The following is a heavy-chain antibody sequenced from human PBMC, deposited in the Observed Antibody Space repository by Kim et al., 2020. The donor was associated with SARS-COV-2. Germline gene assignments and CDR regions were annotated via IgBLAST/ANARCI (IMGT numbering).Heavy chain of an antibody. CDR1: GGSISSYY. CDR3: ARDRVEQYGSGYYYYGMDV. D-gene: IGHD3-10*01. J-gene: IGHJ6*02. V-gene: IGHV4-59*01. Sequence: SETLSLTCTGSGGSISSYYWSWIRQPPGKGLEGIGYIYYSGSTNYNPSLKSRVTISVDTSKNQFSLKLSSVTAADTAVYYCARDRVEQYGSGYYYYGMDVWGQGTTVTVSS. CDR2: IYYSGST.